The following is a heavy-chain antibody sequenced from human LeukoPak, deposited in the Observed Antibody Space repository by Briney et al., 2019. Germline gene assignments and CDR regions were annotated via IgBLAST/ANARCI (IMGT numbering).Heavy chain of an antibody. V-gene: IGHV3-7*01. D-gene: IGHD5-24*01. CDR3: AKWRWRQSEYED. CDR2: IKHDGSGK. Sequence: GGSLRLSCEASGFSFSDHWMGWVRQAPGKGLECVANIKHDGSGKEYVDSVKGRFAISRDNAKNSVYLEMSSLRAEDTAVYYCAKWRWRQSEYEDWGQGTLVTVSS. CDR1: GFSFSDHW. J-gene: IGHJ4*02.